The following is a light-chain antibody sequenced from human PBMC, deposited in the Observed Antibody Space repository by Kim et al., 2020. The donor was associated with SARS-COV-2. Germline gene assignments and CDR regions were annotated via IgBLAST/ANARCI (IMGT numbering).Light chain of an antibody. J-gene: IGLJ2*01. CDR3: QVWDSTTTV. Sequence: SYELTQPPSVSVSPGQTASITCSGDRLGNKYVCWYQQKPGQSPVVVIYQDTQRPSGIPERFSGSNSGNTATLTISGTQAMDEADYYCQVWDSTTTVFGGGTQLTVL. CDR1: RLGNKY. V-gene: IGLV3-1*01. CDR2: QDT.